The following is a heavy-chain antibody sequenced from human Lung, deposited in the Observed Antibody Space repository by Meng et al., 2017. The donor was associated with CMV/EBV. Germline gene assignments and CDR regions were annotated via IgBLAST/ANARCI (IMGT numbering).Heavy chain of an antibody. CDR2: TYYRSKWYH. V-gene: IGHV6-1*01. Sequence: QVQQQQSGPGLVKPAQTLSITCAISGDIVSSSSAAWHWIRQSPSRGLEWLGRTYYRSKWYHEYAVSVKSRITISPDTPKNQFSLQLNSMTPEDTAVYYCARGINGGCGDWGQGTLVTVSS. CDR3: ARGINGGCGD. CDR1: GDIVSSSSAA. J-gene: IGHJ4*02. D-gene: IGHD4-23*01.